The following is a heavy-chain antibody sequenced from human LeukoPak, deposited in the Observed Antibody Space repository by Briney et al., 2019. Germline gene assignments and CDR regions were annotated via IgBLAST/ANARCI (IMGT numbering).Heavy chain of an antibody. Sequence: GGSLRLSCAASGFTFTSSAMNWVRQAPRKGLEWVSAISGSGGSTSYADSVKGRFTISRDNSKNTLYLQMNSLRAEDTAVYYCAKDAYSSSWNYFDYWGQGALVTVSS. CDR3: AKDAYSSSWNYFDY. V-gene: IGHV3-23*01. D-gene: IGHD6-13*01. CDR1: GFTFTSSA. CDR2: ISGSGGST. J-gene: IGHJ4*02.